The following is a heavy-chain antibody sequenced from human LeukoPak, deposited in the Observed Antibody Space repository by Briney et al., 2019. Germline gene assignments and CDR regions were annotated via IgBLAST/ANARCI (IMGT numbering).Heavy chain of an antibody. CDR1: GFTFSSYG. D-gene: IGHD2-2*01. CDR3: AKDLCSSPSCKYYFGY. V-gene: IGHV3-30*02. J-gene: IGHJ4*02. CDR2: IRYDGSNK. Sequence: GGSLRLSCAASGFTFSSYGMHWVRQAPGKGLEWVAFIRYDGSNKYYADSVKGRFTISRDNSKNTLYLQMNSLRAEDTAVYNCAKDLCSSPSCKYYFGYWAREPWSPSPQ.